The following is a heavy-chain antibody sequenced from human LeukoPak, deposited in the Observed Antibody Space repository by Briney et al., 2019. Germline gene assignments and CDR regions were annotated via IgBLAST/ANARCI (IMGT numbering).Heavy chain of an antibody. CDR3: ALGWYYDSSGYRSFGDY. D-gene: IGHD3-22*01. Sequence: SETLSLTCTVSGGSISSSSHYWGWIRQPPGKGLEWIGYIYYSGSTYYNPSLKSRVTISVDTSKNQFSLKLSSVTAADTAVYYCALGWYYDSSGYRSFGDYWGQGTLVTVSS. CDR2: IYYSGST. CDR1: GGSISSSSHY. V-gene: IGHV4-61*05. J-gene: IGHJ4*02.